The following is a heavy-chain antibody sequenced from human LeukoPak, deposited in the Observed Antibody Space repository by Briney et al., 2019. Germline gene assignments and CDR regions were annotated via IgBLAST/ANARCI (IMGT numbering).Heavy chain of an antibody. Sequence: SETLSLTCTVSGYSISSGYYWGWIRQPPGKGLEWIGNINHSGSTSYNPSLMSRVTISVDTSKNQFSLKLTSVTAADTAVYYCARDPTPPIILVPPASVTILKWGQGTLVTVSS. J-gene: IGHJ4*02. D-gene: IGHD2-21*01. V-gene: IGHV4-38-2*02. CDR3: ARDPTPPIILVPPASVTILK. CDR2: INHSGST. CDR1: GYSISSGYY.